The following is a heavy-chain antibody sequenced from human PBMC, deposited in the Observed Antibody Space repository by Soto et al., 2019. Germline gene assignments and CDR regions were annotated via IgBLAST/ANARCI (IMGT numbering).Heavy chain of an antibody. J-gene: IGHJ4*02. V-gene: IGHV4-4*02. D-gene: IGHD6-19*01. Sequence: QVQLQESGPGLVRPSGTLSLTCAVSGDSINSNYCWTWVRQPPGKGLEWIAEIYYSGGTSYNPSLKSRVTISMDKSKNQFSLNLTSVTAADTATYYCARDTGWGLGYWGQGTLVTVSS. CDR2: IYYSGGT. CDR1: GDSINSNYC. CDR3: ARDTGWGLGY.